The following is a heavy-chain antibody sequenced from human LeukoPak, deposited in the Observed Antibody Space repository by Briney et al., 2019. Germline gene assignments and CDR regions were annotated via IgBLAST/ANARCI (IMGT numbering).Heavy chain of an antibody. Sequence: PGGSLRLSCSASEFTFSTYAMHWVRQAPGKGLEWVAVISYDGTNKYYADSVKGRFTVSRDNSKNTLYPQMNSLRPEDTAIYYCAREAAAYCGGDCWVDYWGQGTLVTVSS. CDR3: AREAAAYCGGDCWVDY. J-gene: IGHJ4*02. CDR1: EFTFSTYA. CDR2: ISYDGTNK. V-gene: IGHV3-30-3*01. D-gene: IGHD2-21*02.